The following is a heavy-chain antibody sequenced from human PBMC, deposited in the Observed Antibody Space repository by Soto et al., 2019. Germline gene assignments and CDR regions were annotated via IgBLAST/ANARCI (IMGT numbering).Heavy chain of an antibody. CDR1: GGSISSSNC. J-gene: IGHJ6*02. CDR3: ARVSGSYYYGMDV. Sequence: QVQLQESGPGLVKPSGTLSLTCAVSGGSISSSNCWSWVRQPPGKGLEWIGEIYHSGSTNFNPSPKTRGTIAGDKSKNQFSLKLNSVAAADTAVYYCARVSGSYYYGMDVWGQGTTVTVSS. CDR2: IYHSGST. V-gene: IGHV4-4*02.